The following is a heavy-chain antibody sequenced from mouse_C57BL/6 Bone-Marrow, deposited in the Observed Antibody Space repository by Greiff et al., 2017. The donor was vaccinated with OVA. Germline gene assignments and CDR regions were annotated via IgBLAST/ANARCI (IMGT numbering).Heavy chain of an antibody. D-gene: IGHD2-14*01. CDR1: GYSITSGYY. V-gene: IGHV3-6*01. CDR3: AREGGTDY. Sequence: EVKLKESGPGLVKPSQSLSLTCSVTGYSITSGYYWNWIRQFPGNKLEWMGYISYDGSNNYNPSLKNRISITRDTSKNQFVLKLNSVTTEDTATYYCAREGGTDYWGQGTTLTVSS. J-gene: IGHJ2*01. CDR2: ISYDGSN.